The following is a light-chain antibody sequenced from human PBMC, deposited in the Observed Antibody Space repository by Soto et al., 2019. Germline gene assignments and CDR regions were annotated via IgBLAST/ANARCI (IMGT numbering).Light chain of an antibody. J-gene: IGKJ2*01. CDR2: KAS. CDR3: QQYNSYPYT. V-gene: IGKV1-5*03. CDR1: QSISSW. Sequence: DIQMTQSHSTLSASVGDRVTITCRASQSISSWLAWYQQKPGKAPKLLIYKASSLESGVTSRFSGSGSGTEFTLTISSLQPDDFATYYCQQYNSYPYTFGQGTKLEIK.